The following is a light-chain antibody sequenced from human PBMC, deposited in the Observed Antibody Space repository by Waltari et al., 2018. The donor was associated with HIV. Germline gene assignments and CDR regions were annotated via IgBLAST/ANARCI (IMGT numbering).Light chain of an antibody. J-gene: IGLJ2*01. CDR3: QTWDRSTVI. V-gene: IGLV3-1*01. CDR1: SFPQQY. CDR2: EDS. Sequence: FELTQPPSVSVSPRQTATLTCTANSFPQQYISRYQKRPGQSPLLVIYEDSKRPSEISERFSGSNSGDTATLTISVTESLDEAEYFCQTWDRSTVIFGGGTKLTVL.